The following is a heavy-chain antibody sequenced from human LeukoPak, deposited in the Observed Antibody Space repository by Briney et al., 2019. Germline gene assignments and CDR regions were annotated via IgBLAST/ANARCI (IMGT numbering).Heavy chain of an antibody. CDR1: GGSISSNNYY. D-gene: IGHD5-24*01. V-gene: IGHV4-39*07. J-gene: IGHJ4*02. CDR3: ARVGMGGTARY. Sequence: SETLSLTCTVSGGSISSNNYYWGWIRQPPGKGLEWIGEINHSGSTNYNPSLKSRVTISVDTSKNQFSLKLSSVTAADTAVYYCARVGMGGTARYWGQGTLVTVSS. CDR2: INHSGST.